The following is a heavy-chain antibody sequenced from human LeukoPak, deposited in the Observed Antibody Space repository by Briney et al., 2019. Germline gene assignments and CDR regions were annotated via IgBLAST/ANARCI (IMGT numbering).Heavy chain of an antibody. CDR3: ARRPRDRYGMDV. CDR2: IHRDGNNI. CDR1: GFTFDTYW. J-gene: IGHJ6*02. D-gene: IGHD1-14*01. Sequence: TGGSLRLSCAASGFTFDTYWMHWVRQAPGKGLVWVSRIHRDGNNINYADFVQGRFTVSRDNAKNTLYLQTHSLRGEDTAMYYCARRPRDRYGMDVWGQGTTVTVSS. V-gene: IGHV3-74*01.